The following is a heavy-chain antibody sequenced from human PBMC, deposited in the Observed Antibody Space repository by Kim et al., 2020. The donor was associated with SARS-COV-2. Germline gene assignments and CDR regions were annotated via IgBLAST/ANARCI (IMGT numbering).Heavy chain of an antibody. Sequence: GGSLRLSCAASGFTFSNYGMTWVRQAPGKGLEWVSGISGSGDITTYADSVKGRFTISRDNSKNALYLQMSSLRAEDTAMYYWANPRQPDSWGQGTLVTVSA. CDR3: ANPRQPDS. J-gene: IGHJ4*02. D-gene: IGHD6-13*01. CDR2: ISGSGDIT. CDR1: GFTFSNYG. V-gene: IGHV3-23*01.